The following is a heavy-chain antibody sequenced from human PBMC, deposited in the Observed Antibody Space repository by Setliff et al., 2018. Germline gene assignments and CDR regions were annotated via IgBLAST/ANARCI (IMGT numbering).Heavy chain of an antibody. V-gene: IGHV4-31*03. CDR3: TRSRTIAVKGGVFAV. CDR2: IYYNGNT. CDR1: GASISSDGYY. Sequence: SETLSLTCIVSGASISSDGYYWNWIRQHPGKGLEWIGYIYYNGNTYYNPSLKSRVTISLDTSKNQFSLELSSVTAADTAVYYCTRSRTIAVKGGVFAVWGRGTLVTVSS. D-gene: IGHD6-19*01. J-gene: IGHJ2*01.